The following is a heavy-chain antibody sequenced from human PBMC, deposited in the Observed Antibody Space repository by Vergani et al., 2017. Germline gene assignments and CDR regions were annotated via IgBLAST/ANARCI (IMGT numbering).Heavy chain of an antibody. D-gene: IGHD1-26*01. CDR1: GFTFSDYY. CDR2: ISGSGGST. V-gene: IGHV3-23*04. J-gene: IGHJ4*02. CDR3: AKTISGSYYQLDY. Sequence: VQLVEYGGGLVKPGGSLRLSCAASGFTFSDYYMSWIRQAPGKGLEWVSVISGSGGSTDYADSVKGRFTISRDNSKNTLHLQMNSLRAGDTAVYFCAKTISGSYYQLDYWGQGTLVTVSS.